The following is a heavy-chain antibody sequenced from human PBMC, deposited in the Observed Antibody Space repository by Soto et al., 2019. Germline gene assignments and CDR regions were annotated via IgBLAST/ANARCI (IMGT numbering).Heavy chain of an antibody. CDR2: IYHSGST. V-gene: IGHV4-31*03. D-gene: IGHD6-25*01. CDR3: AREAAGILNWFDP. J-gene: IGHJ5*02. CDR1: GGSISSGGYY. Sequence: QVQLQESGPGLVKPSQTLSLTCTVSGGSISSGGYYWSWIRQHPGKGLEWIGYIYHSGSTYYNTSLKSRVTISVDTSKNQFSLKVSSVTAADTAVYYCAREAAGILNWFDPWGQGTLVTVSS.